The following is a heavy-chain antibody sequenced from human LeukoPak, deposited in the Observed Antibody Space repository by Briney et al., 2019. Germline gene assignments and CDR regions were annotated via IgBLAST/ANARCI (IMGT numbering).Heavy chain of an antibody. D-gene: IGHD6-13*01. V-gene: IGHV3-66*01. J-gene: IGHJ3*02. CDR3: ARTGSSWPNWFDI. CDR2: IYSGGST. CDR1: GFTVSSNY. Sequence: GGSLRLSCAASGFTVSSNYMSWVRQAPGKGLEWVSVIYSGGSTYYADSVKGRFTISRDNSKNTLYLQMNSLRAEDTAVYYCARTGSSWPNWFDIWGQGTMVTVSS.